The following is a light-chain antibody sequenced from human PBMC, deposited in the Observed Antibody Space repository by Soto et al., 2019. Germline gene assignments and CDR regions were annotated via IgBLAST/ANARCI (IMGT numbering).Light chain of an antibody. CDR2: DAS. J-gene: IGKJ4*02. V-gene: IGKV1-5*01. CDR1: RSVDLW. Sequence: IPLTQSPSSLSASVGDRVTITCRASRSVDLWLAWYQQKPGKAPKLLIYDASSLESGVPSRFSGSGSGTDFTLTISSLEPEDFAVYYCQQRNNWPLTFGGGTKVDIK. CDR3: QQRNNWPLT.